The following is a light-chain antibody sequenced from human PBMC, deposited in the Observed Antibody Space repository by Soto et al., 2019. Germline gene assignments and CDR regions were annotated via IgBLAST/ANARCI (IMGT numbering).Light chain of an antibody. V-gene: IGKV3-15*01. J-gene: IGKJ4*01. CDR2: GAS. Sequence: EIVMTQSPATLSVSPGERATLSCRASQSVSSNLAWYQQKPGQAPRLLIYGASTRATGIPARFSGSGSGTEITLTISSLQSEDFAVYYCQQYNNWPLTFGGGTKGEIK. CDR3: QQYNNWPLT. CDR1: QSVSSN.